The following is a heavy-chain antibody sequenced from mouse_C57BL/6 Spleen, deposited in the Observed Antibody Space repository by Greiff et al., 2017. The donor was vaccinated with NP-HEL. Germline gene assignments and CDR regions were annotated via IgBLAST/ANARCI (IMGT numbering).Heavy chain of an antibody. J-gene: IGHJ4*01. CDR3: AYYGNYAKGMDY. D-gene: IGHD2-1*01. CDR2: IYPGSGST. V-gene: IGHV1-55*01. CDR1: GYTFTSYW. Sequence: QVQLKQPGAELVKPGASVKMSCKASGYTFTSYWITWVKQRPGQGLEWIGDIYPGSGSTNYNEKFKSKATLTVDTSSSTAYMQLSSLTSEDSAVYYCAYYGNYAKGMDYWGQGTSVTVSS.